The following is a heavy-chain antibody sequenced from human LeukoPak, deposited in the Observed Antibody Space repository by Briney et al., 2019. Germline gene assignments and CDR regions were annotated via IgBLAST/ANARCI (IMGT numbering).Heavy chain of an antibody. CDR1: GFTFTSYS. CDR3: ARGGEAVFDY. CDR2: ISSSSTYI. V-gene: IGHV3-21*01. D-gene: IGHD5-12*01. J-gene: IGHJ4*01. Sequence: GGSLRLSCAASGFTFTSYSMNWVRQAPGRGLEWVSSISSSSTYIYYADSVKGRFTISRDNAKNSLYLQMNSLRAEDTAVYYCARGGEAVFDYWGHGTLVTVSS.